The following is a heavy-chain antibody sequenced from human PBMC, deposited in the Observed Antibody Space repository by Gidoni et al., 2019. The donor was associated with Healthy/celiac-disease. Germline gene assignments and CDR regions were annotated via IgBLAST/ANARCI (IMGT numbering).Heavy chain of an antibody. CDR2: IYYSGST. J-gene: IGHJ5*02. CDR1: GGSISSGGYY. V-gene: IGHV4-31*03. D-gene: IGHD3-16*02. CDR3: ARLVERNWFDP. Sequence: HVQLQESGPGLVKPSQTLSLTCTVSGGSISSGGYYWRWIRQHPGKGLEWIGYIYYSGSTYYNPSLKSRVTISVDTSKNQFSLKLSSVTAADTAVYYCARLVERNWFDPWGQGTLVTVSS.